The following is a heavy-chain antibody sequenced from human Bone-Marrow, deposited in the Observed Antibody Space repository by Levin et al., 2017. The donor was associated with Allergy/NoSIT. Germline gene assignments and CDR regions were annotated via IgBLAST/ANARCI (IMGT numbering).Heavy chain of an antibody. J-gene: IGHJ4*02. V-gene: IGHV3-30-3*01. CDR1: GFTFSSYA. CDR2: ISYDGSNK. Sequence: GGSLRLSFAASGFTFSSYAMHWVRQAPGKGLEWLAVISYDGSNKYYADSVKGRFTISRDNSKNTRYLQMNSLRAEDTAVYYCASERDGHEPLGYWGQGPLVTVAS. CDR3: ASERDGHEPLGY. D-gene: IGHD2-21*02.